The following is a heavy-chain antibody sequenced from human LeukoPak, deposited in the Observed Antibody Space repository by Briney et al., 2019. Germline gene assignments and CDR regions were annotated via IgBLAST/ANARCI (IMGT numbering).Heavy chain of an antibody. V-gene: IGHV3-30*02. Sequence: GGSLRLSCAASGFTFSSYGMHWVRQAPGKGLEWVAFIRYDGSNKYYAGSVKGRFTISRDNSNNTLYLQMNSLRAEDTAVYYCAKGRPMVRGVNSGYYFDYWGQGTLVTVSS. CDR1: GFTFSSYG. J-gene: IGHJ4*02. CDR3: AKGRPMVRGVNSGYYFDY. D-gene: IGHD3-10*01. CDR2: IRYDGSNK.